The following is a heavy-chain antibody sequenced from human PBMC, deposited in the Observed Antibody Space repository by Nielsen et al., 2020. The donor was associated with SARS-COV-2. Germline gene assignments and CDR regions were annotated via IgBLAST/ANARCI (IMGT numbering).Heavy chain of an antibody. Sequence: LKVSCNASGYTFTSYGISWGRQATGQALEWMGWISVYNGDTNYAQKFQGRVTMTTDTSTSTAYMELRSLRSDDTAVYYCARPITNNYYYYYMDVWGKGTTVTVSS. CDR1: GYTFTSYG. J-gene: IGHJ6*03. V-gene: IGHV1-18*04. CDR2: ISVYNGDT. D-gene: IGHD1-1*01. CDR3: ARPITNNYYYYYMDV.